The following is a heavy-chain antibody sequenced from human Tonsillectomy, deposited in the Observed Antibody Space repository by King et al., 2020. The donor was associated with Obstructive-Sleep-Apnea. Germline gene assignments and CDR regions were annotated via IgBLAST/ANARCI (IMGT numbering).Heavy chain of an antibody. Sequence: VQLVESGGGLVQPGGSLRLSCAASGFTFSSFAMTWVRQAPGKGLEWVSYISASGGRIYYADSVRGRFSVSRDNSKNTLYLQVRSLSADDTAVYYCAKNVVTQGYYFDYWGQGTLVTVSS. D-gene: IGHD3-22*01. CDR1: GFTFSSFA. V-gene: IGHV3-23*04. CDR3: AKNVVTQGYYFDY. J-gene: IGHJ4*02. CDR2: ISASGGRI.